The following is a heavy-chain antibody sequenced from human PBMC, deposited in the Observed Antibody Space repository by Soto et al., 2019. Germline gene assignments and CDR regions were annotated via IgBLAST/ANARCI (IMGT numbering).Heavy chain of an antibody. V-gene: IGHV4-31*03. Sequence: QVQLQESGPGLVKPSQTLSLTCTVSGGSISSGGYYWSWIRQHPGKGLEWIGYIYYSGSTYYNPSLKSRVTISVDTSKNQFSLKLSSVTDADTAVYYCAREVPATVYFDYWGQGTLVTVSS. CDR2: IYYSGST. CDR1: GGSISSGGYY. D-gene: IGHD2-2*01. CDR3: AREVPATVYFDY. J-gene: IGHJ4*02.